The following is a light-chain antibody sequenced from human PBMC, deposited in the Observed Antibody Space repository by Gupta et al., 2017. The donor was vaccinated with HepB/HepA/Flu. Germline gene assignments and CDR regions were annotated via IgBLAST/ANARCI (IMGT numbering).Light chain of an antibody. Sequence: QSVLTQPPSVSAAPGQGVSISCSGSGSNIGSNSVSWYQQVPGTAPKLLIYDNNQRPSGIPDRFSGSKSGASATLDISGLQTGDEADYYCGTWDSSLSGNWVFGGGTKLTVL. J-gene: IGLJ3*02. CDR2: DNN. CDR3: GTWDSSLSGNWV. V-gene: IGLV1-51*01. CDR1: GSNIGSNS.